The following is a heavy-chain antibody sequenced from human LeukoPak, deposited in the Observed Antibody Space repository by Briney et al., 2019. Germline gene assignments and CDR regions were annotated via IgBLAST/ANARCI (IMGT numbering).Heavy chain of an antibody. CDR3: VRDWDHFDFDS. J-gene: IGHJ5*01. CDR2: ISYDGSNK. D-gene: IGHD3-9*01. Sequence: GGSLRLSCAASGFTFSSYAMHWVRQAPGKGLEWVAVISYDGSNKYYADSVKGRFTISRDNSKSTLYLQMKSLRAEDTAVYYCVRDWDHFDFDSWGQGTLVTVSS. V-gene: IGHV3-30-3*01. CDR1: GFTFSSYA.